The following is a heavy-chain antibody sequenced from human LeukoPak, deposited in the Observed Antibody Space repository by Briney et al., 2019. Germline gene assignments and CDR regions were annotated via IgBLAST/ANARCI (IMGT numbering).Heavy chain of an antibody. CDR3: ARGVRELEPFDP. D-gene: IGHD3-10*01. CDR1: GGSISSYY. J-gene: IGHJ5*02. CDR2: IYYSGST. V-gene: IGHV4-59*01. Sequence: SETLSLTCTVSGGSISSYYWSWIRQPPGKGLEWIGYIYYSGSTNYNPSLKSRATISVDTSKNQFSLKLSSVTAADTAVYYCARGVRELEPFDPWGQGTLVTVSS.